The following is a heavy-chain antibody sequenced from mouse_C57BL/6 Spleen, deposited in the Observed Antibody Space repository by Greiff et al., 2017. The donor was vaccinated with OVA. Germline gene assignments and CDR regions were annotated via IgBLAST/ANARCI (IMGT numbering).Heavy chain of an antibody. V-gene: IGHV1-15*01. D-gene: IGHD6-1*01. J-gene: IGHJ2*01. Sequence: VQLVESGAELVRPGASVTLSCKASGYTFTDYEMHWVKQTPVHGLEWIGAIDPETGGTAYNQKFKGKAILTADKSSSTAYMELRSLTSEDSAVYYCTREEAKSIDYWGQGTTLTVSS. CDR1: GYTFTDYE. CDR3: TREEAKSIDY. CDR2: IDPETGGT.